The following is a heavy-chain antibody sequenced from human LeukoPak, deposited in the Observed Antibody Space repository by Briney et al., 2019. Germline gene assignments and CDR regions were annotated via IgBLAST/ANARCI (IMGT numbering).Heavy chain of an antibody. J-gene: IGHJ4*02. CDR2: ISSSSRYI. CDR1: GFTFSSYS. V-gene: IGHV3-21*01. Sequence: GGSLRLSCAASGFTFSSYSMNWVRQAPGKGLEWVSSISSSSRYIYYADSVKGRFTISRDNAKNSLYLQMNSLRAEDTAVYFCARDDIAAAGGYWGQGTLVTVSS. CDR3: ARDDIAAAGGY. D-gene: IGHD6-13*01.